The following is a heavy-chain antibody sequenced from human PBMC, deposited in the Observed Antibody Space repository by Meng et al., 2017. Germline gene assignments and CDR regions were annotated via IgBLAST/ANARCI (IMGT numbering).Heavy chain of an antibody. Sequence: GESLKISCAASGFTFSGYWMSWVRQAPGKGLEWVANIKEDGSEKYYVDSVKGRFTISRDNAENSLYLQMSSLRAEDTAVYYCARDPAELLWFGESKNAFDIWGQGTMVTVSS. CDR3: ARDPAELLWFGESKNAFDI. CDR1: GFTFSGYW. CDR2: IKEDGSEK. V-gene: IGHV3-7*01. D-gene: IGHD3-10*01. J-gene: IGHJ3*02.